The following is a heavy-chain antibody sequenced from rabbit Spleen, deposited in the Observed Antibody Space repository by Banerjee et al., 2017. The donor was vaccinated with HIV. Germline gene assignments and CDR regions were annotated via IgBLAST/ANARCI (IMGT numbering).Heavy chain of an antibody. D-gene: IGHD1-1*01. J-gene: IGHJ4*01. Sequence: QSLEESGGDLVQPEASLTLTCTASGFSFSSNGYMCWVRQAPGKGLQWIACIYACTGRPVYASWAKGRFTITRTSSTAVTLQMTSLTAADTATYFCARDLTSVVGWNFNLWGPGTLVTVS. V-gene: IGHV1S40*01. CDR1: GFSFSSNGY. CDR2: IYACTGRP. CDR3: ARDLTSVVGWNFNL.